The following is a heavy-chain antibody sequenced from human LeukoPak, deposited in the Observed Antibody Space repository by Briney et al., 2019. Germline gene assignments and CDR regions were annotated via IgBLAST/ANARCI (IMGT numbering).Heavy chain of an antibody. V-gene: IGHV4-39*01. CDR1: GGSISSSDYY. CDR2: IYYSGST. Sequence: SETLSLTCTASGGSISSSDYYWGRIRQPPGKELEWIGTIYYSGSTSYNPSLKSRVTISVDTSKNQFSLKLSSVTAADTAVYYCARLERTVALLYYWGQGTLVTVSS. J-gene: IGHJ4*02. D-gene: IGHD6-19*01. CDR3: ARLERTVALLYY.